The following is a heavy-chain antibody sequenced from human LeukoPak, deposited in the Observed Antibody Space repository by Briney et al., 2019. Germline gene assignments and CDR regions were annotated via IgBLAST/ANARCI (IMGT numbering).Heavy chain of an antibody. CDR1: GFTFSSYW. CDR2: IKQDGSEK. V-gene: IGHV3-7*01. Sequence: GGSLRLSCAASGFTFSSYWMSWVRQAPGKGLEWVANIKQDGSEKYYVDSVKGRFTISRDSAKNSLYLQMNSLRAEDTAVYYCARRHYYGSGSYGYWGQGTLVTVSS. D-gene: IGHD3-10*01. J-gene: IGHJ4*02. CDR3: ARRHYYGSGSYGY.